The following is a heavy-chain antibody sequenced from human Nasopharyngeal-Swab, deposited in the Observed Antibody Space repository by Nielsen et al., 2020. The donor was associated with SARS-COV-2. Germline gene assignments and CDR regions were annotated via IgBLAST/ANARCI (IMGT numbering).Heavy chain of an antibody. CDR1: GFTFSSYD. V-gene: IGHV3-13*01. CDR2: IGTAGDT. Sequence: GGSLRLSCAASGFTFSSYDMHWVRQATGKGLEWVSAIGTAGDTYYPGSVKGRFTISRENAKNSLYLQMNSLRAGDTAVYYCARDRRTLGMDVWGQGTTVTVSS. CDR3: ARDRRTLGMDV. J-gene: IGHJ6*02. D-gene: IGHD7-27*01.